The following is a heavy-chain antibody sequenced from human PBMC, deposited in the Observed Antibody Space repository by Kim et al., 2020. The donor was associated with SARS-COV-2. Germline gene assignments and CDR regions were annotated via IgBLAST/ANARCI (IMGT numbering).Heavy chain of an antibody. CDR2: INHSGST. J-gene: IGHJ4*02. V-gene: IGHV4-34*01. CDR3: ARGDLVGATTS. D-gene: IGHD1-26*01. Sequence: SETLSLTCAVYGGSFSGYYWSWIRQPPGKGLEWIGEINHSGSTNYNPSLKSRVTISVDTSKNQFSLKLSSVTAADTAVYYCARGDLVGATTSWGQGTLVTVSS. CDR1: GGSFSGYY.